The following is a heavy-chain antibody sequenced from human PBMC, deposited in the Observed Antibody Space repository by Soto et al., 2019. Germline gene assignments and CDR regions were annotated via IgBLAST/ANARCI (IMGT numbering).Heavy chain of an antibody. J-gene: IGHJ5*02. Sequence: SGGSLRLSCAASGFTFNNYAMNWVRQAPGKGLEWVATISGTGGSTYYADSVKGRFTISRDNSKNTLYLQMNSLRVEDTAVYYCARVEYSSSWYWFDPWGQGTLVTVSS. CDR3: ARVEYSSSWYWFDP. CDR1: GFTFNNYA. CDR2: ISGTGGST. D-gene: IGHD6-13*01. V-gene: IGHV3-23*01.